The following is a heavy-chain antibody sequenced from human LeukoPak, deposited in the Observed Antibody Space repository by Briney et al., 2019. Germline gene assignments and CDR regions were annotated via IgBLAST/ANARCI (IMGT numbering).Heavy chain of an antibody. Sequence: GGSLRLSCAASGFTFTDYAMNWVRQAPGKGLEYVSAISSNGGSTYYANSVKGRFTISRDNSKNTLYLQMGSLRAEDMAVYYCARVGRWLQSWAFDIWGQGTMVTVSS. CDR2: ISSNGGST. D-gene: IGHD5-24*01. J-gene: IGHJ3*02. CDR1: GFTFTDYA. V-gene: IGHV3-64*01. CDR3: ARVGRWLQSWAFDI.